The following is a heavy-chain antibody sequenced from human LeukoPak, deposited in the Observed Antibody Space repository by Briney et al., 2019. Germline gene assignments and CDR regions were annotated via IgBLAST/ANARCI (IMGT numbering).Heavy chain of an antibody. Sequence: PGGSLRLSCAASGFTVSSNYMSWVRQAPGKGLEWVSVIYSGGSTYYADSVKGRFTISRDNSKNTLYLQMNSLRTEDTAVYYCAREDQQLADYWGQGTLVTVSS. D-gene: IGHD6-13*01. CDR2: IYSGGST. V-gene: IGHV3-53*05. J-gene: IGHJ4*02. CDR1: GFTVSSNY. CDR3: AREDQQLADY.